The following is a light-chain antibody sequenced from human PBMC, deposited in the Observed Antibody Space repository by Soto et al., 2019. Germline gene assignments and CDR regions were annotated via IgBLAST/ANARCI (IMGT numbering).Light chain of an antibody. Sequence: EILMTQSPATLSVSPGERASLSCMASQAINSNLAWYQQKPGQAPRLVIYSASTRATGIPARFSGSGSGTDFTLTISSLQSEDFAVYYCQQYNKWPSLTFGGGTKVDIK. CDR1: QAINSN. CDR2: SAS. J-gene: IGKJ4*01. CDR3: QQYNKWPSLT. V-gene: IGKV3-15*01.